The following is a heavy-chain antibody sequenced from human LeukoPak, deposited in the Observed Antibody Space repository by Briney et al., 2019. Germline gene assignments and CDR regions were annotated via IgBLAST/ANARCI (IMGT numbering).Heavy chain of an antibody. CDR2: ISAKKGIT. CDR3: VRDDQWLVDY. D-gene: IGHD6-19*01. Sequence: VASVKVSCKASGYTFTSSAISWVRQAPGQGLEWMGWISAKKGITNYAQKFQDRVALTTDTSTTTAYMELRSLRSDDTAIYYCVRDDQWLVDYWGQGTLVTVSS. CDR1: GYTFTSSA. J-gene: IGHJ4*02. V-gene: IGHV1-18*01.